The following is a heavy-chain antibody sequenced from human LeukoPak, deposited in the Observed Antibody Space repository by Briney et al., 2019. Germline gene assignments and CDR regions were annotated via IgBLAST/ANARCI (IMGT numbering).Heavy chain of an antibody. CDR2: INHSGST. J-gene: IGHJ4*02. V-gene: IGHV4-34*08. CDR1: GFTFSSYA. CDR3: ATSLLNPIAVAGN. D-gene: IGHD6-19*01. Sequence: KAGGSLRLSCAASGFTFSSYAMSWVRQAPGKGLEWIGEINHSGSTNYNPSLKSRVTISVDTSKNQFSLKLSSVTAADTAVYYCATSLLNPIAVAGNWGQGTLVTVSS.